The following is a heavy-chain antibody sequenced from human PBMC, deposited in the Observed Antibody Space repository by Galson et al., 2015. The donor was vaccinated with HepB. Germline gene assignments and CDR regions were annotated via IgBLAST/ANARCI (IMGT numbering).Heavy chain of an antibody. CDR2: ISWNSGSI. J-gene: IGHJ4*02. Sequence: SLRLSCAASGFTFDDYAMHWVRQAPGRGLEWVSGISWNSGSIGYADSVKGRFTISRDNAKNSLYLQMNSLRAEDTAVYYCARDWAPASLWGQGTLVTVSS. CDR1: GFTFDDYA. CDR3: ARDWAPASL. V-gene: IGHV3-9*01.